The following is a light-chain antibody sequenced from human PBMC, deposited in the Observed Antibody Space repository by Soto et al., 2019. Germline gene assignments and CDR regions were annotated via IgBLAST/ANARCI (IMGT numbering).Light chain of an antibody. Sequence: EIVLTHSPGTLSLSPGERATLSCRASQSVSASYLAWYQQKPGQAPRLLIYAASSRATGIPDRFSGSGTGTDFTLTISSLEPEDFAVYYCQQRSKWPITFGQGTRLEIK. CDR3: QQRSKWPIT. J-gene: IGKJ5*01. V-gene: IGKV3D-20*02. CDR1: QSVSASY. CDR2: AAS.